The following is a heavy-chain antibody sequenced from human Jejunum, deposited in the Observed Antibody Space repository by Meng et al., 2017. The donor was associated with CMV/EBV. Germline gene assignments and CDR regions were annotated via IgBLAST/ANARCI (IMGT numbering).Heavy chain of an antibody. V-gene: IGHV1-2*06. CDR2: INPNNGGA. CDR3: ARDLSGYYSFVDY. Sequence: VQQVQAGAEGKTPWASVKVSRKASGYTFTGYYMRWVRQAPGQGPEWMGRINPNNGGANYAQQFQGRVTMTTDTSISTAYMELSRLRSDDTAVYYCARDLSGYYSFVDYWGQGTLVTVSS. D-gene: IGHD3-22*01. CDR1: GYTFTGYY. J-gene: IGHJ4*02.